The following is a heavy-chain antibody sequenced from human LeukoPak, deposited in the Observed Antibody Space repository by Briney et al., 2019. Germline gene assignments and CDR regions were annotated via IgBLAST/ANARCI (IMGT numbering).Heavy chain of an antibody. CDR2: IYYSGST. CDR1: GGSISSCY. D-gene: IGHD3-3*01. CDR3: ARAIGDFWSGYLIHFDY. J-gene: IGHJ4*02. Sequence: SETLSLTCTVSGGSISSCYWSWIRQPPGKGLEWIGYIYYSGSTNYNPSLKSRVTISVDTSKNQFSLKLSSVTAADTAVYYCARAIGDFWSGYLIHFDYWGQGTLVTVSS. V-gene: IGHV4-59*01.